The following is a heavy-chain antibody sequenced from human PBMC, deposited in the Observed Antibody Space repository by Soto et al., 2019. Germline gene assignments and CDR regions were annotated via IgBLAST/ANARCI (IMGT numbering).Heavy chain of an antibody. CDR2: ISAYNGNT. CDR1: GYTFTSYG. CDR3: ARDCSGGSCYSVV. Sequence: ASVKVSCKASGYTFTSYGISWVRQATGQGLEWMGWISAYNGNTNYAQKLQGRVTMTTDTSASTAYMELRSLRSDDTAVYYCARDCSGGSCYSVVWGQGTLVTVSS. V-gene: IGHV1-18*01. J-gene: IGHJ4*02. D-gene: IGHD2-15*01.